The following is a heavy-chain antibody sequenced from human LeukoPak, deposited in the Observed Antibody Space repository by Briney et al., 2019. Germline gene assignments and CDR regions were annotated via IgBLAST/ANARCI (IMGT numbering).Heavy chain of an antibody. D-gene: IGHD2/OR15-2a*01. CDR1: GFTFSRYS. Sequence: GGSLRLSCAASGFTFSRYSMNWVRQAPGKGLEWVSSISGSSSYIYYADSVKGRFTISRHNAKNSLYLQMNSLRAEDTAVYYCARAGNTRFDYWGQGTLVTVSS. V-gene: IGHV3-21*01. CDR2: ISGSSSYI. CDR3: ARAGNTRFDY. J-gene: IGHJ4*02.